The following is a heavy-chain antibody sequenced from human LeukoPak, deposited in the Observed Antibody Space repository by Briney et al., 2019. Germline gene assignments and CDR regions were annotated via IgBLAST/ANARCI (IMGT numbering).Heavy chain of an antibody. CDR1: GGSFSGYY. CDR3: ARASNRGLLDY. V-gene: IGHV4-34*01. J-gene: IGHJ4*02. Sequence: PSETLSLTCAVYGGSFSGYYWSWIRQPPGKGLEWIGEINHSGSTNYNPSLKSRVTISVDTSKNQFSLKLSSVTAADTAVYYCARASNRGLLDYWGQGTLVTVSS. D-gene: IGHD7-27*01. CDR2: INHSGST.